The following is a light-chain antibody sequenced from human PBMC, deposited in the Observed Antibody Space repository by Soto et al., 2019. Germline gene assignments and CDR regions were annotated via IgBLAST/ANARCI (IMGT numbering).Light chain of an antibody. V-gene: IGKV1-33*01. CDR1: QDISNY. CDR3: QQYDNLEIT. J-gene: IGKJ4*01. Sequence: DIQMTQSPSSLSASVGDRVTITCQASQDISNYLNWYQQKPGKAPKLLIYDASNLETEVPSRFSGSGSGTDFTFTISSLQPEDIATYYCQQYDNLEITFGGGTKVEIK. CDR2: DAS.